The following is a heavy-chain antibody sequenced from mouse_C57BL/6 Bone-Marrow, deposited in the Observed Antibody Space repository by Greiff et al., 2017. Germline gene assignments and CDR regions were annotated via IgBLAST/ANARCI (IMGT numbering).Heavy chain of an antibody. D-gene: IGHD1-1*01. CDR1: GFNIKNTY. V-gene: IGHV14-3*01. Sequence: EVQLQESVAELVRPGASVKLSCSASGFNIKNTYMHWVKQRPEQGLEWIGRIDPANGNTKYAPKFQGKATITADTSSNTAYLQLSSLTSEDTAIYYCASDYYGSSRSDVWGTGTTVTVSS. CDR2: IDPANGNT. J-gene: IGHJ1*03. CDR3: ASDYYGSSRSDV.